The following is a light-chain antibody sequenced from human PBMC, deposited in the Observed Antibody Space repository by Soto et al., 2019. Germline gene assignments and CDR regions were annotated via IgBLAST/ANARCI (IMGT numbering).Light chain of an antibody. J-gene: IGKJ1*01. Sequence: IVLTHSPGTLSLSPGERATLSCRASQTGNNNYLAWYQHKSGQAPRLLIYGASNRATGIPDRFSGSGSGTDFTLTISRLEPEDFAVYYCQQYGSSGTFGQGTKVDIK. CDR2: GAS. CDR3: QQYGSSGT. V-gene: IGKV3-20*01. CDR1: QTGNNNY.